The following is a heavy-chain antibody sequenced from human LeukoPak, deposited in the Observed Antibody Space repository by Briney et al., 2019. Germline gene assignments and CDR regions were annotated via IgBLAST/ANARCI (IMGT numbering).Heavy chain of an antibody. V-gene: IGHV1-18*01. Sequence: ASVKVSCKASGYIFTSYGISWVRQAPGQGLEWMGWISAYNGHTRYVQRLQDRVTMTTDTSTSTAYMDLRSLRSDDTAVYYCARDLTHRRNYDNSGYQIVPAFWGQGTLVTVSS. CDR2: ISAYNGHT. D-gene: IGHD3-22*01. CDR1: GYIFTSYG. CDR3: ARDLTHRRNYDNSGYQIVPAF. J-gene: IGHJ4*02.